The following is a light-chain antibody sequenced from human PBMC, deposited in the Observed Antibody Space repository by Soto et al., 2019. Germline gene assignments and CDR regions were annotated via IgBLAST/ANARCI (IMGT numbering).Light chain of an antibody. CDR1: QSVSSSY. V-gene: IGKV3-20*01. Sequence: ESVLTQSPGTLSLSPGERATLSCRARQSVSSSYLAWYQQKPGQAPRLLIYGASSRATGIPDRFSGSGSGTDFALTLGRLEPEDFAGYYCQQYASSPVYTFGQGTKLEIK. CDR3: QQYASSPVYT. J-gene: IGKJ2*01. CDR2: GAS.